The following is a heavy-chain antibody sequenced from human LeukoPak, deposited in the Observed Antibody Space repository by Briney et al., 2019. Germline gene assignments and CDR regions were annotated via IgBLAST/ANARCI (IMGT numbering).Heavy chain of an antibody. CDR3: ARLVPAARFFDY. J-gene: IGHJ4*02. CDR1: GGSISNYY. D-gene: IGHD2-2*01. Sequence: SETLSLTCSVSGGSISNYYWSWIRQPPGKALEWLGYIYHSGTTNYNPSLKSRVTMSVDTSMNQFSLKLSSVTAADTAVYYCARLVPAARFFDYWGRGTLVIVSS. V-gene: IGHV4-59*08. CDR2: IYHSGTT.